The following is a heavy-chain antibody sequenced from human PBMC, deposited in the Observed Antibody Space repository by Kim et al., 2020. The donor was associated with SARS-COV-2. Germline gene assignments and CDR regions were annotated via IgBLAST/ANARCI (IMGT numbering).Heavy chain of an antibody. D-gene: IGHD2-8*01. CDR2: IYYSGST. V-gene: IGHV4-39*07. CDR3: ARDPNIVLMVYAIPEGAFDI. J-gene: IGHJ3*02. CDR1: GGSISSSSYY. Sequence: SETLSLTCTVSGGSISSSSYYWGWIRQPPGKGLEWIGSIYYSGSTYYNPSLKSRVTISVDTSKNQFSLKLSSVTAADTAVYYCARDPNIVLMVYAIPEGAFDIWGQGTMVTVSS.